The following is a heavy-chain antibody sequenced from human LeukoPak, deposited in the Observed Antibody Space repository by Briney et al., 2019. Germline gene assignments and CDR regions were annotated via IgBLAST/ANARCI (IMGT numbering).Heavy chain of an antibody. CDR2: INPSGGST. J-gene: IGHJ4*02. Sequence: ASVKVSCKASGYTFTSYYMHWVRQAPGQGLEWMGIINPSGGSTSYAQKFQGRVTMTRDTSTSTVYMEPSSLRSEDTAVYYCARGGPIGYYYDSSGYYDYWGQGTLVTVSS. V-gene: IGHV1-46*01. CDR3: ARGGPIGYYYDSSGYYDY. CDR1: GYTFTSYY. D-gene: IGHD3-22*01.